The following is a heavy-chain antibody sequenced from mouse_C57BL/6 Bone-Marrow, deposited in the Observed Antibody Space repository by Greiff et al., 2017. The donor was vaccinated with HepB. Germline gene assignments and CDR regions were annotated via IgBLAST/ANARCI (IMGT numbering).Heavy chain of an antibody. CDR3: ARHDGSNYSYYYAMDY. J-gene: IGHJ4*01. D-gene: IGHD2-5*01. CDR2: ISGGGGNT. Sequence: EVQGVESGGGLVKPGGSLKLSCAASGFTFSSYTMSWVRQTPEKRLEWVATISGGGGNTYYPDSVKGRFTISRDNAKNTLYLQMSSLRSEDTALYYCARHDGSNYSYYYAMDYWGQGTSVTVSS. V-gene: IGHV5-9*01. CDR1: GFTFSSYT.